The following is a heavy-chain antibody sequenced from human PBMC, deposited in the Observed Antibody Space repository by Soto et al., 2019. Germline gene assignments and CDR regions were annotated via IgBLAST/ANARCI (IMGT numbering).Heavy chain of an antibody. CDR1: GFTFSSYP. CDR3: PNPTTVYAFDI. V-gene: IGHV3-23*01. D-gene: IGHD4-17*01. J-gene: IGHJ3*02. CDR2: ISGSVGST. Sequence: PGGSLRLSCAASGFTFSSYPMSWVRQAPGKGLEWVSAISGSVGSTYYADSVKGRFTIFRDNSKNPLYLQMNSLRAEDTAVYYCPNPTTVYAFDIWGQGTMVTVSS.